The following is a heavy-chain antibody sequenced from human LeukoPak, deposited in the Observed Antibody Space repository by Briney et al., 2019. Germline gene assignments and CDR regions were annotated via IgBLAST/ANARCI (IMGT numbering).Heavy chain of an antibody. CDR1: RFTFSYFA. J-gene: IGHJ4*02. CDR3: ATDPHSSSWYYFDS. V-gene: IGHV3-30*03. Sequence: GRSLRLSCAASRFTFSYFAMHWVRQAPGKGLEWVAVLSDDGSNKFYADSVKGRFTISRDNSKNTLYLQMNSLRAEDTAFYYCATDPHSSSWYYFDSWGQGTLVTVSS. CDR2: LSDDGSNK. D-gene: IGHD6-13*01.